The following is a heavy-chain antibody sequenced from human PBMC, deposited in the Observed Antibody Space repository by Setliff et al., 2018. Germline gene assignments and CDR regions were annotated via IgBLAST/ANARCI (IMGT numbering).Heavy chain of an antibody. CDR1: RGSFSNFY. D-gene: IGHD1-20*01. Sequence: NPSETLSLTCAVDRGSFSNFYLTWIRRSPGKGLEWIGEIHPTEGAKYNPSLQSRVTMSVDTSSKQHSLKLTSVTAADTAMYYCSRGQDNSKVGHDWGQGTLVTVSS. CDR2: IHPTEGA. CDR3: SRGQDNSKVGHD. V-gene: IGHV4-34*01. J-gene: IGHJ4*02.